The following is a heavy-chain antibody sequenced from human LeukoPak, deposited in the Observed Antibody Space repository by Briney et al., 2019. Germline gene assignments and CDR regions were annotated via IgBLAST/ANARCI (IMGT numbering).Heavy chain of an antibody. D-gene: IGHD1-26*01. Sequence: ASVKVSCKASGYTFTSYAMHWVRQAPGQRLEWMGWINAGNGNTKYSQEFQGRVTMTRDMSTSTDYMELSSLRSEDTAIYYCARDNSVGDNAWWFDPWGQGTLVTVSS. V-gene: IGHV1-3*03. CDR1: GYTFTSYA. J-gene: IGHJ5*02. CDR2: INAGNGNT. CDR3: ARDNSVGDNAWWFDP.